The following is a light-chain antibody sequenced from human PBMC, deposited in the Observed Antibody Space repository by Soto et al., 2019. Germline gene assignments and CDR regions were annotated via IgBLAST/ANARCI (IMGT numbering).Light chain of an antibody. Sequence: EIVLTQSPGTLSLSPGEGATLSCRASQSISSTFLAWYQHKPDQAPRVLIYGASRRAAGIPDRFSGSGSGTVFTLTISRLEPEDFAVYYCQQYESSWTFGQGTKVEMK. CDR3: QQYESSWT. V-gene: IGKV3-20*01. CDR2: GAS. CDR1: QSISSTF. J-gene: IGKJ1*01.